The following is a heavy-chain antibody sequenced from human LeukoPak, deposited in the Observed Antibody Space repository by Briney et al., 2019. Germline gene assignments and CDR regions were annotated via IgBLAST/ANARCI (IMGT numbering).Heavy chain of an antibody. Sequence: PSETLSLTCAVYGGSFSGYYWSWIRQPPGKGLEWIGEINHSGSTNYNPSLKSRVTISVDTSKNQFSLKLSSVTAADTAVYYCARGIYCSSTSCYYYFDYWGQGTLVTVSS. CDR1: GGSFSGYY. CDR3: ARGIYCSSTSCYYYFDY. D-gene: IGHD2-2*01. CDR2: INHSGST. V-gene: IGHV4-34*01. J-gene: IGHJ4*02.